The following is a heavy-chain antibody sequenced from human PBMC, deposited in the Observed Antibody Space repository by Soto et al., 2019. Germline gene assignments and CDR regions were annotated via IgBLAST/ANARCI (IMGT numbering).Heavy chain of an antibody. Sequence: GGSLRLSCAASGFTFSIYGMHWVRQAPGKGLEWVAAMSYDGSNRYYADSVKGRFTISRDNSKDTLHLQMNSLRAEDTASYYCVKDSSRWYYVDYWGPGTLVTVSS. V-gene: IGHV3-30*18. J-gene: IGHJ4*02. CDR1: GFTFSIYG. D-gene: IGHD6-13*01. CDR2: MSYDGSNR. CDR3: VKDSSRWYYVDY.